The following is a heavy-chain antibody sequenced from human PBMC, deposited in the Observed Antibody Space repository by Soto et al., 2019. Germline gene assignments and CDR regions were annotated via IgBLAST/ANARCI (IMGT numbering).Heavy chain of an antibody. Sequence: GGSLRLSCAASGFTFSSYAMSWVRQAPGKGLEWVSAISGSGGSTYYADSVKGRFTISRDNSKNTLYLQMNSLRAEDTAVYYCAKDLVAVAGTSTKLDYWGQGTLVTVSS. CDR2: ISGSGGST. CDR1: GFTFSSYA. J-gene: IGHJ4*02. D-gene: IGHD6-19*01. V-gene: IGHV3-23*01. CDR3: AKDLVAVAGTSTKLDY.